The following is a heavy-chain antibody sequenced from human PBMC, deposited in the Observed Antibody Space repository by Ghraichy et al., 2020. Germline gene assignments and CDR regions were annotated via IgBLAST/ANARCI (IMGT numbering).Heavy chain of an antibody. J-gene: IGHJ5*02. CDR2: IYYSGST. CDR1: GGSISSGGYY. Sequence: SQTLSLTCTVSGGSISSGGYYWSWIRQHPGKGLEWIGYIYYSGSTYYNPSLKSRVTISVDTSKNQFSLKLSSVTAADTAVYYCARAGAGEPVNWNDGSNWFDPWGQGTLVTVSS. CDR3: ARAGAGEPVNWNDGSNWFDP. V-gene: IGHV4-31*02. D-gene: IGHD1-20*01.